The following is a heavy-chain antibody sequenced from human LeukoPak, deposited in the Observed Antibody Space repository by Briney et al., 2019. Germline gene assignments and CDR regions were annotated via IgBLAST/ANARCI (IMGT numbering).Heavy chain of an antibody. CDR2: INPNSGGT. J-gene: IGHJ3*02. D-gene: IGHD5-12*01. Sequence: GASVKVSCKAFGYTFTGYYMHWVRQAPGQGLEWMGWINPNSGGTNYAQKFQGRVTMTRDTSISTAYMELSRLRSDDTAVYYCARDAGGCDLSGDAFDIWGQGTMVTVSS. CDR3: ARDAGGCDLSGDAFDI. CDR1: GYTFTGYY. V-gene: IGHV1-2*02.